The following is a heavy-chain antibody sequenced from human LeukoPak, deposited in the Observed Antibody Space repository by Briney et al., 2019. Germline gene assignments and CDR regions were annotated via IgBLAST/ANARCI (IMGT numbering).Heavy chain of an antibody. CDR3: ARDLSGSYLLDY. J-gene: IGHJ4*02. CDR1: GFTFSSYS. Sequence: PGGSLRLSCAASGFTFSSYSVNWVRQAPGKGLEWVSSISSSSSYIYYADSVKGRFTISRDNAKNSLYLQMNSLRAEDTAVYYCARDLSGSYLLDYWGQGTLVTVSS. D-gene: IGHD1-26*01. V-gene: IGHV3-21*01. CDR2: ISSSSSYI.